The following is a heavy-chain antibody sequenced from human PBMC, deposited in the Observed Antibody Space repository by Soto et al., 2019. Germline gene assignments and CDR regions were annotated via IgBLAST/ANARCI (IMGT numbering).Heavy chain of an antibody. V-gene: IGHV4-34*01. J-gene: IGHJ6*03. CDR3: ARRPSSGDYYYYYMDV. Sequence: SETLSLTCAVYGGSFSGYYWSWIRQPPGKGLEWIGEINHSGSTNYNPSLKSRVTISVDTSKNQFSLKLSSVTAADTAVYYCARRPSSGDYYYYYMDVWGKGTTVTVSS. D-gene: IGHD3-10*01. CDR1: GGSFSGYY. CDR2: INHSGST.